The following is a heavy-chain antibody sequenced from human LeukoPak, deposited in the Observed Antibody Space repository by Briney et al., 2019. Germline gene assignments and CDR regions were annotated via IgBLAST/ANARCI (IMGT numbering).Heavy chain of an antibody. V-gene: IGHV1-46*04. CDR1: GYTFTSYF. D-gene: IGHD3-22*01. CDR2: IYPSSGST. Sequence: AASVKVSCKASGYTFTSYFMHWVRQAPGQGLEWMGQIYPSSGSTSYAERLQGRVTMTRDKSTSTVYMELSSLRCEDTAVYYCARDSSGFSNFDYWGQGVLVTVSS. J-gene: IGHJ4*02. CDR3: ARDSSGFSNFDY.